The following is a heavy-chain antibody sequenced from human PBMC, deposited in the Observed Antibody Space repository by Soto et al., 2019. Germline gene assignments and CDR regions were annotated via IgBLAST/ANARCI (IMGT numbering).Heavy chain of an antibody. V-gene: IGHV3-23*01. J-gene: IGHJ2*01. CDR2: ISGSGGST. D-gene: IGHD4-4*01. CDR1: GFTFRSYG. CDR3: AKNRDQTTMLTPGWYFDL. Sequence: EVPLLESGGTLVQPGGSLRLSCAASGFTFRSYGMSWVRQAPGKGLEWVSGISGSGGSTYYADSVKGRFTISRDNSKTTLYLQMNSLRAEDTAVYYCAKNRDQTTMLTPGWYFDLWGRGTLVTVSS.